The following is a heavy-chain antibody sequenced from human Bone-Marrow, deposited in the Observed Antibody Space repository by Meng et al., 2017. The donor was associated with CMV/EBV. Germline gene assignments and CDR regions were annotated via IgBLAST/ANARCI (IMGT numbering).Heavy chain of an antibody. J-gene: IGHJ4*02. CDR3: ARGPGRQWLTQLDY. CDR2: ISYDGSNK. D-gene: IGHD6-19*01. CDR1: GFTFSSYW. V-gene: IGHV3-30-3*01. Sequence: GESLKISCAASGFTFSSYWMSWVRQAPGKGLEWVAVISYDGSNKYYADSVKGRFTISRDNSKNTLYLQMNSLRAEDTAVYYCARGPGRQWLTQLDYWGQGTLVTVSS.